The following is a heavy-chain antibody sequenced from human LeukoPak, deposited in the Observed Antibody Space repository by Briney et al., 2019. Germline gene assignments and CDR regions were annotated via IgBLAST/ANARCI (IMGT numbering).Heavy chain of an antibody. J-gene: IGHJ5*02. CDR1: GYTFTSYG. D-gene: IGHD6-13*01. Sequence: ASVKVSCKASGYTFTSYGISWVRQAPGQGLEWMGWISAYNGNTSYAQKLQGRVTMTTDTSTSTAYMELRSLRSDDTAVYYCARVGIVAAEKGWFDPWGQGTLVTVSS. CDR2: ISAYNGNT. CDR3: ARVGIVAAEKGWFDP. V-gene: IGHV1-18*01.